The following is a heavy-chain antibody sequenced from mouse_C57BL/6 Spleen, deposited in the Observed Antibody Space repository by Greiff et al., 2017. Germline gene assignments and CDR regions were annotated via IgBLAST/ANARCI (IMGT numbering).Heavy chain of an antibody. J-gene: IGHJ4*01. CDR1: GYTFTSYW. CDR2: IDPSDSYT. V-gene: IGHV1-50*01. D-gene: IGHD1-1*01. CDR3: AKGGYGPYYYAMDY. Sequence: VQLQQPGAELVKPGASVKLSCKASGYTFTSYWMQWVKQRPGQGLEWIGEIDPSDSYTNYNQKFKGKATLTVDTSSSTAYMQLSSLTSEDSAVYYCAKGGYGPYYYAMDYWGQGTSVTVSS.